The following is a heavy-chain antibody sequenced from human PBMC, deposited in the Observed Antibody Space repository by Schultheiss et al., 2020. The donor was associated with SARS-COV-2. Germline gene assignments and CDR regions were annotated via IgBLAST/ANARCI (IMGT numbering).Heavy chain of an antibody. CDR3: ARDWIGSY. V-gene: IGHV3-74*01. Sequence: GGSLRLSCTASGFTLNSYWMHWVRQAPGKGLVWVSLINTDGSGTSYADSVKGRFTISRDNAKNTLYLQMNSLRAEDTAVYYCARDWIGSYWGQGTLVTVSS. CDR1: GFTLNSYW. J-gene: IGHJ4*02. CDR2: INTDGSGT. D-gene: IGHD3-3*01.